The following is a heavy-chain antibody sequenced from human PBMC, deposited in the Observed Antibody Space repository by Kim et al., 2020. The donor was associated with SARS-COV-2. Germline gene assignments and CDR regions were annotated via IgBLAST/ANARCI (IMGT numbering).Heavy chain of an antibody. CDR2: IDPSDSYT. CDR3: ETSGVLVNSWYGGDAFDI. Sequence: GESLKISCKGSGYSFTSYWISWVRQMPGKGLEWMGRIDPSDSYTNYSPSFQGHVTISADKSISTAYLQWSSLKASDTAMYYCETSGVLVNSWYGGDAFDICGQGTMVTVSS. D-gene: IGHD6-13*01. V-gene: IGHV5-10-1*01. CDR1: GYSFTSYW. J-gene: IGHJ3*02.